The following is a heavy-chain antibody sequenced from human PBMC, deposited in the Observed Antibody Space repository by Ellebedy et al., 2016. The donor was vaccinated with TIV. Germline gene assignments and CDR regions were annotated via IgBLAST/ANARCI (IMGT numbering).Heavy chain of an antibody. CDR2: IKTDGSEK. CDR1: GFTFASYW. CDR3: AREGSPSNHRYNFYHGMDV. J-gene: IGHJ6*02. V-gene: IGHV3-7*03. D-gene: IGHD1-14*01. Sequence: GGSLRLXXAASGFTFASYWMSWVRQAPGKGLEWVANIKTDGSEKYYADSVKGRFSISRDNARNLLYLQMNSLRAEDTAVYYCAREGSPSNHRYNFYHGMDVWGQGTTVTVSS.